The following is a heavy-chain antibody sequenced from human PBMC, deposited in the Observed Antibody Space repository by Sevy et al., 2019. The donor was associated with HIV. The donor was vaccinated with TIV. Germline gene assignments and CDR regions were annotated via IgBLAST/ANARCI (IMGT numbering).Heavy chain of an antibody. J-gene: IGHJ6*02. CDR1: GFTLSSYD. CDR2: ISGSGGST. Sequence: GGSLRLSCAASGFTLSSYDMSWVRQAPGKGLEWVSAISGSGGSTYYADSVKGRFTISRDNSKNTLYLQMNSLRAEDTAVYYCAKKGPSRVGCDVWGQGSTVTVSS. CDR3: AKKGPSRVGCDV. V-gene: IGHV3-23*01. D-gene: IGHD2-2*01.